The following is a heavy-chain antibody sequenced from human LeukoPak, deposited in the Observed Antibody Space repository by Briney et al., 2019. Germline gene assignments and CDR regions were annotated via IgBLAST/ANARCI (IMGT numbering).Heavy chain of an antibody. J-gene: IGHJ4*02. Sequence: GASVKVSCKVSGGTFSSYAISWVRQAPGQGLEWMGGIIPIIGTANYAQKFQGRVTITSDESTSTAYMELSSLRSEDTAVYYCARGSDVLRYFDWLYYFDYWGQGTLVTVSS. CDR3: ARGSDVLRYFDWLYYFDY. V-gene: IGHV1-69*13. D-gene: IGHD3-9*01. CDR2: IIPIIGTA. CDR1: GGTFSSYA.